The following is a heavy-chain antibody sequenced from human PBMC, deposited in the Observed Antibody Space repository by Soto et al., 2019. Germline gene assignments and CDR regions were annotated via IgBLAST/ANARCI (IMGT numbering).Heavy chain of an antibody. CDR1: GGAIGSHY. Sequence: SETLSLTCTISGGAIGSHYWTWIRQPAGKGLEWIGRIYGSGSTKYNPPLQSRVTMSLDTSKNQFSLRLESVTAADTAVYYCARGQRFSDWFDPWGQGTLVTVSS. J-gene: IGHJ5*02. V-gene: IGHV4-4*07. CDR2: IYGSGST. D-gene: IGHD3-3*01. CDR3: ARGQRFSDWFDP.